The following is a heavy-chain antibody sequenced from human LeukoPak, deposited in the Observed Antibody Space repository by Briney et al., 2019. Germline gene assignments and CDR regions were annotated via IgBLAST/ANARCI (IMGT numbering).Heavy chain of an antibody. Sequence: PSETLSLTCTVSGYSIAHGFFWAWIRQPPGGGLEWIGSLYHSGTTYYNTSLKSRISTSVDTSKNQFPLKLRLVTAADTAVYYCARVEVPRDINDWYFDLWGRGTLVTVSS. CDR3: ARVEVPRDINDWYFDL. CDR2: LYHSGTT. V-gene: IGHV4-38-2*02. CDR1: GYSIAHGFF. D-gene: IGHD2-15*01. J-gene: IGHJ2*01.